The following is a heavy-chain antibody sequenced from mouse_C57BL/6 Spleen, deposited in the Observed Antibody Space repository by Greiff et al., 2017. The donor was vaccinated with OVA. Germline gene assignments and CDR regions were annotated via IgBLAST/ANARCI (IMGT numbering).Heavy chain of an antibody. J-gene: IGHJ4*01. CDR3: ARGARGGYYYDMDY. V-gene: IGHV1-39*01. CDR2: INPTYGTT. Sequence: EVQLQQSGPELVKPGASVKISCKASGYSFTDYNMNWVKQSTGKSLEWIGVINPTYGTTSYNQKFKGKATLTVDQSSSTAYMQLNSLTSEDSAVYYCARGARGGYYYDMDYWGQGTSVTVSS. CDR1: GYSFTDYN.